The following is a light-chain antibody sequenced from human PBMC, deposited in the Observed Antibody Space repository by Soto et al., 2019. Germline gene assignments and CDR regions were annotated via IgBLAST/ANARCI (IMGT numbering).Light chain of an antibody. V-gene: IGKV1-33*01. CDR1: QDITMY. CDR3: QQYDNVFT. CDR2: DAS. J-gene: IGKJ5*01. Sequence: DIQMTQSPSSLSASVGDRVTITCQASQDITMYLNWYQQKPGKAPKLLIYDASNLQTGVPSRFSGSGYGTDITFTISSLQPEDIATYYCQQYDNVFTFGQGTRLEIK.